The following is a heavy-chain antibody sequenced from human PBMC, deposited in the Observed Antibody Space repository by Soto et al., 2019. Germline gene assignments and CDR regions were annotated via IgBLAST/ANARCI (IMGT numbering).Heavy chain of an antibody. Sequence: SVKVSCKASGGTFRSYAITWVRQAPGQGLEWMGGIIPIFGTANYAQKFQGRVTITADESTSTAYMELSSLRSEDTAVYYCARDRGPSSGYYPYWFDPWGQGTLVTVSS. D-gene: IGHD3-22*01. CDR3: ARDRGPSSGYYPYWFDP. J-gene: IGHJ5*02. CDR1: GGTFRSYA. CDR2: IIPIFGTA. V-gene: IGHV1-69*13.